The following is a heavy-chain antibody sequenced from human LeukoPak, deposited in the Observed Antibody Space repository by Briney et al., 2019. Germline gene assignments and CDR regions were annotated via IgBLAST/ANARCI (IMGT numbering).Heavy chain of an antibody. J-gene: IGHJ4*02. D-gene: IGHD2-21*01. CDR2: ISGSGGST. V-gene: IGHV3-23*01. Sequence: GGSLRLXCAASGFTFSSYAMSWVRQAPGKGLEWVSAISGSGGSTYYADSVKGRFTISRDNSKNTLYLQMNSLRAEDTAVYYCAKFLPTHIVVANYYFDYWGQGTLVTVSS. CDR1: GFTFSSYA. CDR3: AKFLPTHIVVANYYFDY.